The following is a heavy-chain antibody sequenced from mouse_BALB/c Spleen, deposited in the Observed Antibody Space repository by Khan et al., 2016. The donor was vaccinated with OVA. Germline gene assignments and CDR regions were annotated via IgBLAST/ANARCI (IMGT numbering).Heavy chain of an antibody. J-gene: IGHJ2*01. D-gene: IGHD1-1*01. CDR3: TRIYRSDFDY. CDR1: GYSFTGYF. Sequence: VQLKESGPELVRPGASVKISCKASGYSFTGYFMNWVMQSHGKSLEWIGRINPHIGETFYNQRFKDKATLTVDESSSTAHMELRSLASEGSAVYYCTRIYRSDFDYWGQGTTLTVSS. V-gene: IGHV1-20*02. CDR2: INPHIGET.